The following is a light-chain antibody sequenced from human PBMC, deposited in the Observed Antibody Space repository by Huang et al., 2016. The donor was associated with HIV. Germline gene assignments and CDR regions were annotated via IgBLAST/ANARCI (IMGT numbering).Light chain of an antibody. CDR2: GAS. J-gene: IGKJ4*01. CDR1: QTFLYNSKSDSF. V-gene: IGKV4-1*01. CDR3: QQYSTIPT. Sequence: DIVVTQSPDSLAVSLGASATFNCKSNQTFLYNSKSDSFIAWYQQRPGQSPKLLIHGASARQSGVPERFSGSVSETNFTLTINGLQPEDVAIYFCQQYSTIPTFGGGTKVDI.